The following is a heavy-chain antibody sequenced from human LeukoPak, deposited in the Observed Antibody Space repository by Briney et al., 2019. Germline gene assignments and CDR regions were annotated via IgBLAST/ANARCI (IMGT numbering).Heavy chain of an antibody. J-gene: IGHJ4*02. Sequence: PGGSLRLSCAASGITFSSYAMHWVRQAPGKGLEWVAVISYDGSNKYYADSVKGRFTISRDNSKNTLYLQMNSLRAEDTAAYYCAKELPVQSLPYGDYAKPFDYWGQGTLVTVSS. D-gene: IGHD4-17*01. CDR2: ISYDGSNK. V-gene: IGHV3-30*04. CDR3: AKELPVQSLPYGDYAKPFDY. CDR1: GITFSSYA.